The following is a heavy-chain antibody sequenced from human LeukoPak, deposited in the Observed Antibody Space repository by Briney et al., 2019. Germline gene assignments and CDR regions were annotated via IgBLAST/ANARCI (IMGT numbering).Heavy chain of an antibody. CDR2: IIPIFGKA. J-gene: IGHJ4*02. Sequence: SVKVSCKASGGTFSSYAISWVRQAPGQGLEWMGRIIPIFGKANYAQKFQGRVTITADKSTSTAYMELSSLRSEDTAVYYCARDSYYDSSGYFPYYWGQGTLVTVSS. CDR1: GGTFSSYA. V-gene: IGHV1-69*04. D-gene: IGHD3-22*01. CDR3: ARDSYYDSSGYFPYY.